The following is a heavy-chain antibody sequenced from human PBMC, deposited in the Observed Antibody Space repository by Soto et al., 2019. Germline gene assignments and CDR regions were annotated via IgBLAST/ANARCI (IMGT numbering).Heavy chain of an antibody. D-gene: IGHD3-9*01. CDR2: ISSSSSYI. CDR1: EFTISSYS. Sequence: RLSCGVSEFTISSYSMNRVSQTPGKGLEWVSSISSSSSYIYYADSVKGRFTISRDNAKNSLYLQMNSLRAEDTAVYYCAREGRKLLRYFDWFFDYWGQGTLVTVSS. CDR3: AREGRKLLRYFDWFFDY. J-gene: IGHJ4*02. V-gene: IGHV3-21*01.